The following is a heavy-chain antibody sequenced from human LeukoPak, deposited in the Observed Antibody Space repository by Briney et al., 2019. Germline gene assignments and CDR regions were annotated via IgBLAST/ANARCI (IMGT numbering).Heavy chain of an antibody. J-gene: IGHJ4*02. CDR3: AKEVVVVLTTPTEAGFDY. Sequence: GGSLRLSCAASGFTFSSYAMSWVRQAPGKGLEWVSAISGSGGSTYYADSVKGRFTISRDNSKNTLYLQMNSLRAEDTAVYYCAKEVVVVLTTPTEAGFDYWGQGTLVTVSS. D-gene: IGHD3-22*01. CDR2: ISGSGGST. V-gene: IGHV3-23*01. CDR1: GFTFSSYA.